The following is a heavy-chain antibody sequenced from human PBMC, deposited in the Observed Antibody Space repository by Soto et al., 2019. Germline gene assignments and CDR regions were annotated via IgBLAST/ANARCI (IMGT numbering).Heavy chain of an antibody. CDR1: GYMFTTYA. Sequence: ASVKVSCKASGYMFTTYAMHWVRQAPGQGLEWMGWISTDNGNTKYSQRLQGRVTMTTDTSTTTAYMELRSLRSDDTAVYYCARDVSLIAAAAWVWGQGTLVTVSS. J-gene: IGHJ4*02. D-gene: IGHD6-13*01. CDR3: ARDVSLIAAAAWV. V-gene: IGHV1-3*04. CDR2: ISTDNGNT.